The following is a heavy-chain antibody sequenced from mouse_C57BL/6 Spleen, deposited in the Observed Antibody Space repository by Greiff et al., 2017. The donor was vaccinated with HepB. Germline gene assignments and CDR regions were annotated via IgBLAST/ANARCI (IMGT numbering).Heavy chain of an antibody. J-gene: IGHJ4*01. D-gene: IGHD3-2*02. CDR2: ISYSGST. CDR1: GYSITSDY. CDR3: ARYRKSSGYAMDY. V-gene: IGHV3-8*01. Sequence: EVQGVESGPGLAKPSQTLSLTCSVTGYSITSDYWNWIRKFPGNKLEYMGYISYSGSTYYNPSLKSRISITRDTSKNQYYLQLNSVTTEDTATYYCARYRKSSGYAMDYWGQGTSVTVSS.